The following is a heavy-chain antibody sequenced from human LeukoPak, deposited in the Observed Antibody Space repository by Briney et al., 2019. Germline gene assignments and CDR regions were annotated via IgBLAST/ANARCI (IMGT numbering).Heavy chain of an antibody. D-gene: IGHD6-19*01. Sequence: SETLSLTCAVYGGSFSDYCWSWIRQPPGKGLEWIGEINHSGSTNYNPSLKSRVTISGDTSKNQFSLKLSSVTAADTAVYYCARGSGWYEEFDYWGQGTLVTVSS. V-gene: IGHV4-34*01. CDR2: INHSGST. J-gene: IGHJ4*02. CDR1: GGSFSDYC. CDR3: ARGSGWYEEFDY.